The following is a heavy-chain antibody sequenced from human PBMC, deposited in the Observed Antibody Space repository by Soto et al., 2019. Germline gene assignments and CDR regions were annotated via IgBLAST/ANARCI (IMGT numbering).Heavy chain of an antibody. CDR1: GFSVSSNY. CDR2: IYGGGST. D-gene: IGHD2-2*01. V-gene: IGHV3-66*01. J-gene: IGHJ6*04. Sequence: VQLVESGGGLVRAEGSLRLSCAACGFSVSSNYMSWVRQAPGKGLEWVSAIYGGGSTYYADSVKGRFTISRDNSKNTLYLQMNSLRAEDTAVYYCVREQPAFQYLMDVWGKGTTVTVSS. CDR3: VREQPAFQYLMDV.